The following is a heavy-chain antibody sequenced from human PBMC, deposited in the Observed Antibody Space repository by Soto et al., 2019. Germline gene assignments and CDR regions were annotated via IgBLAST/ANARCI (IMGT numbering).Heavy chain of an antibody. CDR3: AKVSSSWYAGFFDL. V-gene: IGHV3-23*01. Sequence: GVLRLSCTASGFTFSRHAMTWVRQAPGKGLEWDSGLSDSGGSIYYADSVKGRFTISRDNSMNTLYLQMNTLRAEDTAIYYCAKVSSSWYAGFFDLWGQGTLVTVSS. J-gene: IGHJ4*02. CDR2: LSDSGGSI. CDR1: GFTFSRHA. D-gene: IGHD6-13*01.